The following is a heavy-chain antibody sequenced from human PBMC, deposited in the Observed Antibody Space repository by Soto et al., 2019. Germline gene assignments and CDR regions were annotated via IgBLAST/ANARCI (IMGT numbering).Heavy chain of an antibody. Sequence: QVQLQESGPGLVKPSETLSLTCTVSNDSISTYYWTWIRQPPGKGLEWIGFIDYSGSNNYNPSRQSRVPIPVDPSKNPVSRKMNSVTAAHTAVSYCATAVRDWGARHYWDQPTLGTLSS. CDR2: IDYSGSN. J-gene: IGHJ4*02. V-gene: IGHV4-59*08. CDR1: NDSISTYY. D-gene: IGHD7-27*01. CDR3: ATAVRDWGARHY.